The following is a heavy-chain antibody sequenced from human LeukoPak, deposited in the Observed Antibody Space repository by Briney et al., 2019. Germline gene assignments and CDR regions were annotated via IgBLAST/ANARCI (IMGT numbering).Heavy chain of an antibody. D-gene: IGHD1-26*01. CDR3: ARDNSVGDNAWWFDP. CDR1: GYTFTTYG. J-gene: IGHJ5*02. V-gene: IGHV1-46*01. Sequence: GASVKVSCKASGYTFTTYGISWVRQAPGQGLEWMGLINPTGDSTAYAQKFQGRVTMTRDMSTSTDYMELSSLRSEDTAIYYCARDNSVGDNAWWFDPWGQGTLVTVSS. CDR2: INPTGDST.